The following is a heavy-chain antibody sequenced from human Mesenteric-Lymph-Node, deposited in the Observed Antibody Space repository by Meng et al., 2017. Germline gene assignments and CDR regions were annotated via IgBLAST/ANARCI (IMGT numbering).Heavy chain of an antibody. CDR1: GFTFSSYS. V-gene: IGHV3-21*01. D-gene: IGHD5-24*01. Sequence: EVQLGESGGGLGKPGGAGRRAGAASGFTFSSYSMNWVRQAPGKGLEWVSSISSSSSYIYYADSVKGRFTISRDNAKNSLYLQMNSLRAEDTAVYYCARNVRLRDGYNSDYWGQGTLVTVSS. J-gene: IGHJ4*02. CDR2: ISSSSSYI. CDR3: ARNVRLRDGYNSDY.